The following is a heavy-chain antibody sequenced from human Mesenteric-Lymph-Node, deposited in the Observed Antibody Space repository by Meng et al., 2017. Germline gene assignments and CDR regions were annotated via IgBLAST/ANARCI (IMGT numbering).Heavy chain of an antibody. CDR1: GFTFSSYE. V-gene: IGHV3-48*03. Sequence: GESLKISCAASGFTFSSYEMNWVRQAPGKGLEWVSYISSSGSTIYYADSVKGRFTISRDNAKNSLYLQMNSLRAEDTAVYYCARDSIAAAGGYWYFDLWGRGTLVTVSS. CDR2: ISSSGSTI. J-gene: IGHJ2*01. D-gene: IGHD6-13*01. CDR3: ARDSIAAAGGYWYFDL.